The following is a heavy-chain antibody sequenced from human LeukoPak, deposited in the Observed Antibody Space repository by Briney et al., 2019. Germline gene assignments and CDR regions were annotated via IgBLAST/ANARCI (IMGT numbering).Heavy chain of an antibody. CDR1: GFTFSSYA. CDR3: ASPRDGYNPFDY. Sequence: TGGSLRLSCAASGFTFSSYAMSWVRQAPGKGLEWVSSISSSGTYIYYADSVKGRFTISRDNAKNSLYLQMNSLRAEDTAVYYCASPRDGYNPFDYWGQGTLVTVSS. D-gene: IGHD5-24*01. V-gene: IGHV3-21*01. CDR2: ISSSGTYI. J-gene: IGHJ4*02.